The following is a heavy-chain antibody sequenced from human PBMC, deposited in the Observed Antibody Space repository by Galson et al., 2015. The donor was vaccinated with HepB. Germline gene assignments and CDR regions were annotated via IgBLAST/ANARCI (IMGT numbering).Heavy chain of an antibody. V-gene: IGHV1-3*01. CDR2: INAGNGNT. D-gene: IGHD5-18*01. CDR1: GYTFTSYA. Sequence: SVKVSCKASGYTFTSYAMHWVRQAPGQRLEWMGWINAGNGNTKYSQKFQGRVTITRDTSASTAYMELSSLRSEDTAVYYCARGPRIQLWLQGLDGDYWGQGTLVTVSS. CDR3: ARGPRIQLWLQGLDGDY. J-gene: IGHJ4*02.